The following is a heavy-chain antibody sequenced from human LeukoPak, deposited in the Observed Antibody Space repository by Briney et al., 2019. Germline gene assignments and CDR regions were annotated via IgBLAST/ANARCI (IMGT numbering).Heavy chain of an antibody. V-gene: IGHV3-23*01. CDR2: ISGSGGST. CDR1: GFTLSSYA. D-gene: IGHD4-23*01. J-gene: IGHJ3*02. CDR3: ARYLRTPDVAFDI. Sequence: GGSLRLSCAASGFTLSSYAMSWVRQAPGKGLEWVSAISGSGGSTYYADSVKGRFTISRDNSKNTLYLQMNSLRAEDTAVYYCARYLRTPDVAFDIWGQGTMVTVSS.